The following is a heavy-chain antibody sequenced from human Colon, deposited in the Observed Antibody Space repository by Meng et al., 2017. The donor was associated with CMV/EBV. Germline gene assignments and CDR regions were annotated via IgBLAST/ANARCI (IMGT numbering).Heavy chain of an antibody. J-gene: IGHJ6*02. CDR1: TFTGYY. CDR2: INPSGGST. V-gene: IGHV1-46*01. CDR3: ARDQEVYDFWSGQGMDV. Sequence: TFTGYYMHWVRHAPGQGLEWMGIINPSGGSTSYAQKFQGRVTMTRDTSTSTVYMELSSLRSEDTAVYYCARDQEVYDFWSGQGMDVWGQGTTVTVSS. D-gene: IGHD3-3*01.